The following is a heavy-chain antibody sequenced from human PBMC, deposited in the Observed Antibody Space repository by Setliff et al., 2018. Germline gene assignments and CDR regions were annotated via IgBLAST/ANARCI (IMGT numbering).Heavy chain of an antibody. CDR2: IDPHNGGT. Sequence: ASVKVSCKASGGAFNSYAINWVRQAPGQGLEWMGGIDPHNGGTVYAENFQGRVTLTRDTSIATAYMELSRLSSDDTAVYYCSRGRRGSTWTSDFWGQGTLVTVSS. CDR3: SRGRRGSTWTSDF. CDR1: GGAFNSYA. D-gene: IGHD6-6*01. V-gene: IGHV1-2*02. J-gene: IGHJ4*02.